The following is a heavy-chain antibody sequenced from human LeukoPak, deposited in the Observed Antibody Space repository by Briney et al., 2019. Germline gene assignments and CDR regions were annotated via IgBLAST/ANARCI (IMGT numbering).Heavy chain of an antibody. J-gene: IGHJ4*02. CDR2: INPNSGGT. CDR3: ARGPARWLQSTYYFDY. Sequence: GASVTVSCTASGYTFTGYYMHWVRQAPGQGLEWMGWINPNSGGTNYAQKFQGWVTMTRDTSISTAYMVLSRLRSDDTAVYYCARGPARWLQSTYYFDYWGQGTLVTVSS. CDR1: GYTFTGYY. D-gene: IGHD5-24*01. V-gene: IGHV1-2*04.